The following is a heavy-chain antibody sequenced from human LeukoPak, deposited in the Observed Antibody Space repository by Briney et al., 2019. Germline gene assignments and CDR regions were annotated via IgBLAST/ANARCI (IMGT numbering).Heavy chain of an antibody. J-gene: IGHJ1*01. CDR3: ARGHSPVSTKVSYFQH. Sequence: PSETLSLTCAVYGRSFSGYYWSQIRQPPGKGLQWIGEINHSGSTNYSPSLKSRVTILVDTSKNQFSLKLSSVTAADTAVYYCARGHSPVSTKVSYFQHWGQGTLVTVSS. V-gene: IGHV4-34*01. CDR1: GRSFSGYY. D-gene: IGHD5/OR15-5a*01. CDR2: INHSGST.